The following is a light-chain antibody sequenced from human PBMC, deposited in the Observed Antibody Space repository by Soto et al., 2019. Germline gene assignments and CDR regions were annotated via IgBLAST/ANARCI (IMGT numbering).Light chain of an antibody. J-gene: IGKJ1*01. CDR2: KAS. Sequence: DIRMTQSPSTLSASVGDRVTIRCRASQSISTWLAWYRQKPGKAPRLLIYKASTLESGVPSRFSGSGSGTEFTLTISSLQPDDVATYYCQQYTRYWTFGQGTKVDIK. CDR3: QQYTRYWT. CDR1: QSISTW. V-gene: IGKV1-5*03.